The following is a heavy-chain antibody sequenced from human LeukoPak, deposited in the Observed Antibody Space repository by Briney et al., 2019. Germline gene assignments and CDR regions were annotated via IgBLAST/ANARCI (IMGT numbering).Heavy chain of an antibody. CDR3: ARVGDSYDSSGYGGNY. D-gene: IGHD3-22*01. CDR1: GGSFSGYY. V-gene: IGHV4-34*01. Sequence: SETLSLTCAVYGGSFSGYYWSWIRQPPGTGLEWIGEINHSGSTNYNPSLKSRVTISVDTSKNQFSLKLSSVTAADTAVYYCARVGDSYDSSGYGGNYWGQGTLVTVSS. CDR2: INHSGST. J-gene: IGHJ4*02.